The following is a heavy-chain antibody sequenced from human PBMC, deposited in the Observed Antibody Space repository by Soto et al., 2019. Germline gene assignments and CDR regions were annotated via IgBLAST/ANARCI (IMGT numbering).Heavy chain of an antibody. CDR1: GYTFTSYY. V-gene: IGHV1-46*01. CDR3: ARDLGGRDYDFWSGYFSAIPPTRNILDY. CDR2: INPSGGST. J-gene: IGHJ4*02. Sequence: QVQLVQSGAEVKKPGASVKVSCKASGYTFTSYYMHWVRQAPGQGLEWMGIINPSGGSTSYAQKFQGRVTMTRDTSTSTVYMELSSLRSEDTAVYYCARDLGGRDYDFWSGYFSAIPPTRNILDYWGQGTLVTVSS. D-gene: IGHD3-3*01.